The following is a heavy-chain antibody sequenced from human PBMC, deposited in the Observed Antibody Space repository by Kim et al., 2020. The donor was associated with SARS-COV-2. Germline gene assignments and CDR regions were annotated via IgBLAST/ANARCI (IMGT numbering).Heavy chain of an antibody. CDR3: GRQPRYYYESSGYYSGWFDV. CDR2: VYFSGST. J-gene: IGHJ5*02. V-gene: IGHV4-39*01. Sequence: SETLSLTCTVSGDSISNTNSYWAWIRQPPGKGLEWIGSVYFSGSTYYNPSLESRITIFIDTSQKQFSLRLGSVTAADTAVYFCGRQPRYYYESSGYYSGWFDVWGQGKLGTVSS. D-gene: IGHD3-22*01. CDR1: GDSISNTNSY.